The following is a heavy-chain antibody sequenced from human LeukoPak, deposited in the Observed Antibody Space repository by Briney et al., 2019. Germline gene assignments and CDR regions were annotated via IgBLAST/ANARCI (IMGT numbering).Heavy chain of an antibody. CDR3: ATRWVLTGEPY. CDR2: IHHSGGT. CDR1: GGSISSTEW. V-gene: IGHV4-4*02. J-gene: IGHJ4*02. D-gene: IGHD7-27*01. Sequence: SATLSLTCAVSGGSISSTEWYTWVSQPPGQGLEWIGEIHHSGGTNYNVSLKSRVTISLDKSKNQFSLDLTSMTAADTAVYYCATRWVLTGEPYWGQGTLVTVSS.